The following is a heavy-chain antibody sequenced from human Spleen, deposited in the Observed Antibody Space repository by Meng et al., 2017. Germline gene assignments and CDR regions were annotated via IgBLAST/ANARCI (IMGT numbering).Heavy chain of an antibody. V-gene: IGHV4-4*07. CDR3: ATTYYFHSDRDAFDI. D-gene: IGHD3-22*01. CDR2: MYTSGST. CDR1: GGSISSYY. J-gene: IGHJ3*02. Sequence: SETLSLTCTVSGGSISSYYWSWIRQPAGKGLEWIGRMYTSGSTNYNPSLKSRVTMSVDTSKNQFSLKLSSVTAADTAVYYCATTYYFHSDRDAFDIWGQGTMVTVSS.